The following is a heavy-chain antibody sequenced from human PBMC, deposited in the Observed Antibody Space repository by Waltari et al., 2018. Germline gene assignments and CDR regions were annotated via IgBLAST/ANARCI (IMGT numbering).Heavy chain of an antibody. J-gene: IGHJ5*02. D-gene: IGHD3-9*01. CDR3: ARLSYHIVTGYGWFDP. CDR1: GGSISSESYY. V-gene: IGHV4-39*01. Sequence: QLQLQESGPGLVKPSETLSLTCTVSGGSISSESYYWGWIRQPPGKGLECIVIISYSGSTYYNPSLKSRVTISVDTSKNQFSLKLSSVTAADTAVYYCARLSYHIVTGYGWFDPWGLGTLVTVSS. CDR2: ISYSGST.